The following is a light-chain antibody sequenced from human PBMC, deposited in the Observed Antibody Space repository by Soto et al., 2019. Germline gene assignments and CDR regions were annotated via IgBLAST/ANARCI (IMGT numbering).Light chain of an antibody. J-gene: IGKJ1*01. CDR1: QSLLQSNGYNS. CDR3: RQALRAPWT. V-gene: IGKV2-28*01. CDR2: LGS. Sequence: DIVMTQSPLSLPVTPGEPASISCRSSQSLLQSNGYNSVDWYLQKTGQSPQLLVYLGSNRASGVPDRFSGSGSVTDFTLKISRVEAEDVGLYYGRQALRAPWTFGQGTKVEMK.